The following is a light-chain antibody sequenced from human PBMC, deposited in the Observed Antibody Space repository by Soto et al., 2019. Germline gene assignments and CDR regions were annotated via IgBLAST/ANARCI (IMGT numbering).Light chain of an antibody. CDR3: RPFSSSTPPL. CDR2: DVN. J-gene: IGLJ2*01. Sequence: QSALTQPASVSGSPGQSITISCTGTSSDVGGYNSVSWYQQHPGKAPKVMIYDVNSRPSGVSNRFSGSKSGNTASLTISGAQAEDGAVLYRRPFSSSTPPLFGGGTKLTVL. CDR1: SSDVGGYNS. V-gene: IGLV2-14*03.